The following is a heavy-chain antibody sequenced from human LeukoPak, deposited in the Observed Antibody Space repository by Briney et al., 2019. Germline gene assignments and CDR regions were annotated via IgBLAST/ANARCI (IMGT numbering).Heavy chain of an antibody. CDR2: ISSSSSTI. CDR1: GFTFSSYS. CDR3: ARLGYCSSTSCRGPSFDY. V-gene: IGHV3-48*01. D-gene: IGHD2-2*01. Sequence: GGSLRLPCAASGFTFSSYSMNWARQAPGKGLEWVSYISSSSSTIYYADSVKGRFTISRDNAKNSLYLQMNSLRAEDTAVYYCARLGYCSSTSCRGPSFDYWGQGTLVTVSS. J-gene: IGHJ4*02.